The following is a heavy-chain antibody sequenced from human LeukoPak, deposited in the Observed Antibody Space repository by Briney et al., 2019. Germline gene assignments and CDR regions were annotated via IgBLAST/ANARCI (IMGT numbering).Heavy chain of an antibody. V-gene: IGHV1-69*05. D-gene: IGHD3-22*01. CDR2: IIPIFGTA. J-gene: IGHJ4*02. CDR1: GGTFRSYA. Sequence: SVKVSCKASGGTFRSYAISWVRQAPGQGLEWMGRIIPIFGTANYAQKFQGRVTITTDESTSTAYMELSSLRSEDTAVYYCARDYDSSGYYYLYYFDYWGQGTLVTVSS. CDR3: ARDYDSSGYYYLYYFDY.